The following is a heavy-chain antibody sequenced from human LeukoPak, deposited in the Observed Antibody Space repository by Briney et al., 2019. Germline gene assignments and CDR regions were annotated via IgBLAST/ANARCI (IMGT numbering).Heavy chain of an antibody. CDR2: INPNSGGT. CDR1: GYTFTGYY. J-gene: IGHJ4*02. D-gene: IGHD3-22*01. V-gene: IGHV1-2*02. Sequence: ASVKVSCKASGYTFTGYYMHWVRQAPGQGLEWMGWINPNSGGTNYAQKFQGRVTMTRDTSISTAYMELSRLRSDDTAVYYCARPYYDSSGSIDYWGQGPLVTVSS. CDR3: ARPYYDSSGSIDY.